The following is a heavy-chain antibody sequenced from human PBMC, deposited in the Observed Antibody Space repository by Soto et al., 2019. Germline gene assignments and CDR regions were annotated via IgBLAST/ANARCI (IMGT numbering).Heavy chain of an antibody. V-gene: IGHV1-69*08. J-gene: IGHJ4*02. CDR1: GGTFSSYT. CDR2: IIPILGIA. Sequence: QVQLVQSGAEVKKPGSSVKVSCKASGGTFSSYTISWVRQAPGQGLEWMGRIIPILGIANYAQKFQGRVTXPXEXSPXTAYMELSSLRSEDTAVYYCAREEYYYGSGAFFDYWGQGTLVTVSS. D-gene: IGHD3-10*01. CDR3: AREEYYYGSGAFFDY.